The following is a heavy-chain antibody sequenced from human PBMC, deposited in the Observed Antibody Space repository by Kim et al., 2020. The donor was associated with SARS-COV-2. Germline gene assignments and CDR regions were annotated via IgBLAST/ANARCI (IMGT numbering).Heavy chain of an antibody. V-gene: IGHV1-3*01. D-gene: IGHD3-9*01. Sequence: ASVKVSCKASGYTFISYTMHWVRQAPGQRLEWMGWIKAGNGNRKYSQKFQGRVTITRDTSASTVYMELTSLISEDTAVYYCARGPDDILSGSFFGDYWGQGTLVTVSS. J-gene: IGHJ4*02. CDR3: ARGPDDILSGSFFGDY. CDR1: GYTFISYT. CDR2: IKAGNGNR.